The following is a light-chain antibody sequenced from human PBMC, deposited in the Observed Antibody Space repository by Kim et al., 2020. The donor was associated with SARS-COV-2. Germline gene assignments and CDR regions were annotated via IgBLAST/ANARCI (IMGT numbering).Light chain of an antibody. CDR1: NMGSKS. CDR2: YDS. J-gene: IGLJ3*02. V-gene: IGLV3-21*04. Sequence: SYELTQPPSVSVAPGKTARITCGGNNMGSKSVHWYQQKPGQAPVLVIYYDSDRPSGIPERFSGSNSGNTATLTISRVEAGDEADYYCQVWDSSSDHPVFGGGTQLTVL. CDR3: QVWDSSSDHPV.